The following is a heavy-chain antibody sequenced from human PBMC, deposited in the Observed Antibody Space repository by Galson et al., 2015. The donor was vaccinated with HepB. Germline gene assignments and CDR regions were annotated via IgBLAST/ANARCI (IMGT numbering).Heavy chain of an antibody. J-gene: IGHJ2*01. D-gene: IGHD5-18*01. V-gene: IGHV3-30*04. CDR2: ISYDGSNK. Sequence: LRLSCAASRFTFSSYAMHWVRQAPGKGLEWVAVISYDGSNKYYADSVKGRFTISRDNSKNTLYLQMNSLRAEDTAVYYCARDTAMVEGYFDLWGRGTLVTVSS. CDR1: RFTFSSYA. CDR3: ARDTAMVEGYFDL.